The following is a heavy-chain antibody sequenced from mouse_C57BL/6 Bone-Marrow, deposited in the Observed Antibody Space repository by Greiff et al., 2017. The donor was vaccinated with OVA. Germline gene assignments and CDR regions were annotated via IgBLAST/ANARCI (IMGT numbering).Heavy chain of an antibody. CDR1: GYTFTDYE. J-gene: IGHJ3*01. CDR3: TEGRFAY. D-gene: IGHD3-3*01. Sequence: VQLQESGAELVRPGASVTLSCKASGYTFTDYEMHWVKQTPVHGLEWIGAIDPETGGTAYNQKFKGKAILTADKSSSTAYMELRSLTSEDSAVYYCTEGRFAYWGQGTLVTVSA. V-gene: IGHV1-15*01. CDR2: IDPETGGT.